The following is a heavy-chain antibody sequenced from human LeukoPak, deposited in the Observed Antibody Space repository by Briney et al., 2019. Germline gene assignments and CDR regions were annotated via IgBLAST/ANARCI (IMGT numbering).Heavy chain of an antibody. CDR1: GFTFSNYW. CDR2: INERATII. D-gene: IGHD3-16*01. V-gene: IGHV3-74*01. Sequence: GGALRLSCAASGFTFSNYWMHWVRQAPGKGLEWVSRINERATIISYADSVKGRFTISRENARNTLYLQMNSLTAEDTAVYYCVRDLILVWTPGDDFDHWGQGALVTVSS. CDR3: VRDLILVWTPGDDFDH. J-gene: IGHJ4*02.